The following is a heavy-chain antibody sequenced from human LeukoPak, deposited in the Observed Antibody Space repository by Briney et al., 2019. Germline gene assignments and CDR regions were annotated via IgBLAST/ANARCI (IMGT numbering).Heavy chain of an antibody. Sequence: GGSLRLSCAASGFTFSSYGMHWVRQAPGKGLEWVAVISYDGSNKYYADSVKGRFTISRDNSKNTLYLQMNSLRAEDTAVYYCAKFPVGAAAAGNLEIDYWGQGTLVTVSS. J-gene: IGHJ4*02. V-gene: IGHV3-30*18. CDR2: ISYDGSNK. CDR1: GFTFSSYG. D-gene: IGHD6-13*01. CDR3: AKFPVGAAAAGNLEIDY.